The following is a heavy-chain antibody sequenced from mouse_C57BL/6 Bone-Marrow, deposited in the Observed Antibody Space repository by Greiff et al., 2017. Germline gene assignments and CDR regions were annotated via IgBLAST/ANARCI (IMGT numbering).Heavy chain of an antibody. V-gene: IGHV1-19*01. CDR2: INPYNGGT. J-gene: IGHJ2*01. D-gene: IGHD2-2*01. CDR3: ARSGYGYGYYFDY. Sequence: EVKLQESGPVLVKPGASVKMSCKASGYTFTDYYMNWVKQSHGKSLECIGVINPYNGGTSYNQKFKGKATLTVDKSSSTAYMELNSLTSEDSAVYYGARSGYGYGYYFDYWGQGTTLTVSS. CDR1: GYTFTDYY.